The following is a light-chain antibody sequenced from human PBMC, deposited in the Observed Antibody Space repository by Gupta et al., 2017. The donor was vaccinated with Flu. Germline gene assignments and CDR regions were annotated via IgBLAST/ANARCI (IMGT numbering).Light chain of an antibody. J-gene: IGKJ1*01. CDR1: QNIRKY. Sequence: PSSLSASVGDRVTITCRASQNIRKYLSWYQQKAGEAPKLLIYGASTLQSGVPSTFYGSGSGTDFTLTISRLQPEDFATYYCQQTDSRPWSFGQGTEV. CDR3: QQTDSRPWS. V-gene: IGKV1-39*01. CDR2: GAS.